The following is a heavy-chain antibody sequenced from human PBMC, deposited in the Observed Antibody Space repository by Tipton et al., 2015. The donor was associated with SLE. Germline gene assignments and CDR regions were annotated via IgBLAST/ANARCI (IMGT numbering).Heavy chain of an antibody. CDR2: INHSGTT. D-gene: IGHD2-2*02. CDR3: ARYTGGGFYFDC. V-gene: IGHV4-38-2*02. J-gene: IGHJ4*02. Sequence: TLSLTCTVSGYSISSGYYWSWVRQSPGKGLEWLATINHSGTTYYRPSLKSRVSISVDTSKNQFSLKLTSVTAADTAVYHCARYTGGGFYFDCWGQGKLVIVSS. CDR1: GYSISSGYY.